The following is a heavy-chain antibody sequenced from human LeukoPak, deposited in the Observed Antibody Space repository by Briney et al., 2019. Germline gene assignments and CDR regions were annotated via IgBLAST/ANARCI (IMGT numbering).Heavy chain of an antibody. CDR1: RYTFTGYY. D-gene: IGHD3-10*01. J-gene: IGHJ4*02. CDR3: ARGRDTYYYGSGSYYMDY. V-gene: IGHV1-2*02. CDR2: INPNSGGT. Sequence: ASVKVSCKASRYTFTGYYMHWVRQAPGQGLEWMGWINPNSGGTNYAQKFQGRVTMTRDTSISTAYMELSRLRSDDTAVYYCARGRDTYYYGSGSYYMDYWGQGTLVTVSS.